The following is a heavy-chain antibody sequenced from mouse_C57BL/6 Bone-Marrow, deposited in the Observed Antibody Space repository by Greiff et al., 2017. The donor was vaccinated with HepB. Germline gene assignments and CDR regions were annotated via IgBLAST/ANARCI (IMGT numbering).Heavy chain of an antibody. CDR3: ARSQRRNAMDY. CDR1: GYTFTSYW. V-gene: IGHV1-64*01. CDR2: IHPNSGST. J-gene: IGHJ4*01. Sequence: VKLQQPGAELVKPGASVKLSCKASGYTFTSYWMHWVKQRPGQGLEWIGMIHPNSGSTNYNEKFKSKATLTVDKSSSTAYMQLSSLTSEDSAVYYCARSQRRNAMDYWGQGTSVTVSS.